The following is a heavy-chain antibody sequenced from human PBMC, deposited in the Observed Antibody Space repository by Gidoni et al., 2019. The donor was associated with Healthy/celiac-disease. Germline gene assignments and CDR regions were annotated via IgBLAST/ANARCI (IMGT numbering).Heavy chain of an antibody. V-gene: IGHV4-59*08. CDR1: GGSISSYY. CDR2: IYYSGST. Sequence: QVQLQESGPGLVKPSETLSLTCTVSGGSISSYYWSWIRQPPGKGLEWIGYIYYSGSTNYNPSLKSRVTLSVDTSKNQFSLKLSSVTAADTAVYYCARQGFSYYYDSSGYLENWGQGTLVTVSS. J-gene: IGHJ4*02. D-gene: IGHD3-22*01. CDR3: ARQGFSYYYDSSGYLEN.